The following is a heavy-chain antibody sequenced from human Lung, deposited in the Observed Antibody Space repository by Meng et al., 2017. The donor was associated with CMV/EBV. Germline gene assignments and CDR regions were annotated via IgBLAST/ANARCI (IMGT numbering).Heavy chain of an antibody. D-gene: IGHD6-6*01. CDR3: ARDAEQLVRGGGMDV. CDR1: RFTFSSYS. J-gene: IGHJ6*02. Sequence: GGSLRLXCAASRFTFSSYSMNWVRQAPGKGLEWVSSISSSSSYIYYADSVKGRFTISRDNAKNSLYLQMNSLRAEDTAVYYCARDAEQLVRGGGMDVWGQGXTVTVSS. V-gene: IGHV3-21*01. CDR2: ISSSSSYI.